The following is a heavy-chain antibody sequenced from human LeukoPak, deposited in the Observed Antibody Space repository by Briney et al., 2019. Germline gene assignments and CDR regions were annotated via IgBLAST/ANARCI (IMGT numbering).Heavy chain of an antibody. CDR2: ISAYNGNT. Sequence: ASVKVSCKASGYTFTSYGISWVRQAPGQGLEWMGWISAYNGNTNYAQKLQGRVTMTTDTSTSTAYMELRSLRSDDTAVYYCARTPTEHTYYDFWSGSGKSWFDPWGQGTLVTVSS. D-gene: IGHD3-3*01. CDR1: GYTFTSYG. CDR3: ARTPTEHTYYDFWSGSGKSWFDP. J-gene: IGHJ5*02. V-gene: IGHV1-18*01.